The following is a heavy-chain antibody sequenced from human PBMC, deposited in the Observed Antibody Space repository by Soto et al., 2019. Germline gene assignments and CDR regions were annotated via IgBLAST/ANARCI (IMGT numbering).Heavy chain of an antibody. V-gene: IGHV1-46*01. CDR3: ASGGHVVVVTAALDY. Sequence: QVQLMQSGAEVKKPGASVKVSCKASGDTFTAYYIHWVRQAPGQGLEWMGTVNPSGGHTTYAQHFLGRVTITRDTSTSTLDMELTSLASDDTAIYYCASGGHVVVVTAALDYWGQGTLVTVSS. CDR2: VNPSGGHT. D-gene: IGHD2-21*02. CDR1: GDTFTAYY. J-gene: IGHJ4*02.